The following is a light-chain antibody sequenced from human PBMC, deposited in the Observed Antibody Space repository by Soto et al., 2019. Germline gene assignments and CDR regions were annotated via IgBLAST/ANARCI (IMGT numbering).Light chain of an antibody. CDR3: QQSYSTLFT. Sequence: DIQMTQSPPSLSASVGDRVTITCRASQTISTYLVWYQQKPGKAPNLLIYAASSLQSGVPSRFSGSGSGTDFTLTISSLQPEDFATYSCQQSYSTLFTFGPGTKVDIK. V-gene: IGKV1-39*01. CDR1: QTISTY. J-gene: IGKJ3*01. CDR2: AAS.